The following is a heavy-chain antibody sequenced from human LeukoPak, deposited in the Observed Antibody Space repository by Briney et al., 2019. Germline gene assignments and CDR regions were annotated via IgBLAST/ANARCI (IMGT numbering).Heavy chain of an antibody. J-gene: IGHJ4*02. Sequence: PGRSLRLSCAASGFTFSSYGMHWVRQAPGKGLEWVAFIRYDRRNQYYADSVKGRFTISRDNSKNTLYLQMNSLRAEDTAVYYCAKDYSDSSGYFRVPHVFDFWGQGTLVTVSS. CDR2: IRYDRRNQ. CDR3: AKDYSDSSGYFRVPHVFDF. CDR1: GFTFSSYG. D-gene: IGHD3-22*01. V-gene: IGHV3-30*02.